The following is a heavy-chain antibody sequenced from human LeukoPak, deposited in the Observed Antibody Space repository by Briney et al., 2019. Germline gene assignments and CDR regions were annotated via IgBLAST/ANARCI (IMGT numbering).Heavy chain of an antibody. D-gene: IGHD2-8*01. V-gene: IGHV3-21*01. J-gene: IGHJ4*02. CDR2: ISSSSRSI. Sequence: GGSLRLSCAASEVTVTSNYMSWVRQAPGKGLEWVSSISSSSRSIYYADSVKGRFTISRDNAKNSLYLRINNQRTEDTAVYYCARALKGPPQFDYWGQGTLVTVSS. CDR1: EVTVTSNY. CDR3: ARALKGPPQFDY.